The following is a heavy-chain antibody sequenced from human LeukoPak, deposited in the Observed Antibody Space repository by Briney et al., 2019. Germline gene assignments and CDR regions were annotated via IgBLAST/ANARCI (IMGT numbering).Heavy chain of an antibody. CDR1: GFTFSSYS. CDR2: INHSGST. CDR3: ARGSRSGWAHFDY. V-gene: IGHV4-34*01. D-gene: IGHD6-19*01. J-gene: IGHJ4*02. Sequence: GSLRLSCAASGFTFSSYSMNWVRQAPGKGLEWIGEINHSGSTNYNPSLKSRVTISVDTSKNQFSLKLSSVTAADTAVYYCARGSRSGWAHFDYWGQGTLVTVSS.